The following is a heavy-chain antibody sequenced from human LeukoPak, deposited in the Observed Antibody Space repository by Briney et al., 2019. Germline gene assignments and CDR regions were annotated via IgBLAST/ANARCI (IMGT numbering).Heavy chain of an antibody. V-gene: IGHV4-59*01. Sequence: SETLSLTCTVSGASISTYCWSWLCQSPARGRVWIGCVYYSGNTNYNPSLNSRVTISIGTDKNQLSLKLGSVTAADTAVYYCARVPYQYTGNSYLPLWFHLWGQGALVTVP. J-gene: IGHJ5*02. D-gene: IGHD3-9*01. CDR3: ARVPYQYTGNSYLPLWFHL. CDR2: VYYSGNT. CDR1: GASISTYC.